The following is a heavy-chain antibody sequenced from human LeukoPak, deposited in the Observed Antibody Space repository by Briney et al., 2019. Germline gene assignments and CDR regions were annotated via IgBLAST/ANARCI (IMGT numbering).Heavy chain of an antibody. Sequence: SETLSLTRTVSGGSISGYFWSWIRQPPAKGLEWLGNIYYSGSTNYNPSLKSRVTMSVDTSKNQFSLKLSSVTAADTAVYYCARLYSSSFRFRDYYYAMDVWGQGTTVTVSS. J-gene: IGHJ6*02. CDR3: ARLYSSSFRFRDYYYAMDV. CDR2: IYYSGST. V-gene: IGHV4-59*01. D-gene: IGHD6-13*01. CDR1: GGSISGYF.